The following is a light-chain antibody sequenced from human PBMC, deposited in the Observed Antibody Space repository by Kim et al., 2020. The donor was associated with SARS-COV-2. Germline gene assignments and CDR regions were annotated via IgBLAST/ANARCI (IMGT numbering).Light chain of an antibody. CDR1: DSNIGKYP. J-gene: IGLJ7*01. CDR3: AAWDATVNALV. Sequence: QTVTISCSGSDSNIGKYPVDWYQQLPGTAPKLLLYINNHRPSGIPDRFFGSKSGTSASLAISGLHSEDEAYYYCAAWDATVNALVFGGGTQLTVL. V-gene: IGLV1-44*01. CDR2: INN.